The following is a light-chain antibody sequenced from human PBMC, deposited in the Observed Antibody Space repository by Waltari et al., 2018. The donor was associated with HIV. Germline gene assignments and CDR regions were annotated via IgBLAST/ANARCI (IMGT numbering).Light chain of an antibody. CDR3: SSYTSTTTLD. Sequence: HSALTQPASVSGSPGQSITISCTGTSSDVGGYNYVSWSQQHPGKAPKLMIYEVTNRPSGVSIRFSGSKSGNTASLTISGLQADDEADYYCSSYTSTTTLDFGAGTKVTVL. CDR2: EVT. J-gene: IGLJ1*01. V-gene: IGLV2-14*01. CDR1: SSDVGGYNY.